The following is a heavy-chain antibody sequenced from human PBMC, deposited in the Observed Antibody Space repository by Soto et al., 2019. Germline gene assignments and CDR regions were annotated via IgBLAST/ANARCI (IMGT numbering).Heavy chain of an antibody. CDR2: ITYDGSNK. D-gene: IGHD1-7*01. Sequence: GGSLRLACPASGFNFDNYGMHWVRQAPGKGLEWVAVITYDGSNKYYADSVKGRFTISRDNSKNTLSLHLNTLKPEDTAVYHCAKDRVGGTFYTPLGFWGQGTLVTVSS. CDR3: AKDRVGGTFYTPLGF. J-gene: IGHJ4*02. CDR1: GFNFDNYG. V-gene: IGHV3-30*18.